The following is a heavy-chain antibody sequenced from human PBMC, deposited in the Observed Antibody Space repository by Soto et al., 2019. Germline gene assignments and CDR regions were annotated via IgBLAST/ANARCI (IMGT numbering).Heavy chain of an antibody. Sequence: GGSLRLSCAASGFTFSSYAMSWVRQAPGKGLEWVSAISGSGGSTYYADSVKGRFTISRDNSKNTLYLQMNSLRAEDTAVYYCAKRVVVVVAATMWAFDIWGQGTMVTVSS. CDR1: GFTFSSYA. V-gene: IGHV3-23*01. CDR3: AKRVVVVVAATMWAFDI. J-gene: IGHJ3*02. D-gene: IGHD2-15*01. CDR2: ISGSGGST.